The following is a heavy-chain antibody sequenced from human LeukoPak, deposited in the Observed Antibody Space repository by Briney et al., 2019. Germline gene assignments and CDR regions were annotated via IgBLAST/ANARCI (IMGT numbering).Heavy chain of an antibody. V-gene: IGHV7-4-1*02. CDR3: ARQGSGCIYPYYFDY. CDR2: INTNTGNP. J-gene: IGHJ4*02. D-gene: IGHD3-16*01. CDR1: GYSFTNYA. Sequence: GASVKVSCKASGYSFTNYAVHWVRQAPGQGLEWMGWINTNTGNPTYAQGFTGRFVFSLDTSVSTAYLQISSLKAEDTAVYYCARQGSGCIYPYYFDYWGQGTLVTVSS.